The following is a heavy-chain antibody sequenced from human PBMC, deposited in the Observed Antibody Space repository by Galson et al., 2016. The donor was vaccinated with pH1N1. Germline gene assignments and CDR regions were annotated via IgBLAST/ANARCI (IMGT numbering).Heavy chain of an antibody. CDR2: INPNSGGT. CDR1: GYTLIVHY. J-gene: IGHJ5*02. V-gene: IGHV1-2*02. Sequence: SVKVSCKASGYTLIVHYMHWVRQAPGHGLEWMGWINPNSGGTHYAQNFQGRVTLTRDTSINTAYMELSSLTPDDTAVYYCATGSGNSWFDPWGQGTLVTVSS. D-gene: IGHD3-10*01. CDR3: ATGSGNSWFDP.